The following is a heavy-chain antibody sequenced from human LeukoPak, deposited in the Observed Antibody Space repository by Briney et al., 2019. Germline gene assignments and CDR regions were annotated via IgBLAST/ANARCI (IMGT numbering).Heavy chain of an antibody. CDR3: AAGRYYDILTGYYRRANWFDP. Sequence: GGSLRLSCAASGFTFSSYEMNWVRQAPGKGLVWVSRINSDGSSTSYADSVKGRFTISRGNAKNTLYLQMNSLRAEDTAVYYCAAGRYYDILTGYYRRANWFDPWGQGTLVTVSS. CDR2: INSDGSST. V-gene: IGHV3-74*01. CDR1: GFTFSSYE. J-gene: IGHJ5*02. D-gene: IGHD3-9*01.